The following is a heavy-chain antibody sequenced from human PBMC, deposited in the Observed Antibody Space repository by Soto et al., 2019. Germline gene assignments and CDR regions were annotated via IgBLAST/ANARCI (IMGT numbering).Heavy chain of an antibody. D-gene: IGHD4-17*01. Sequence: EVQLVESGGGLVQPGGSLRLSCAASGFTVSSNYMSWVRQAPGKGLEWVSVIYSGGSTYYADSVKGRFTISRHNSKNTLYLRMNSRRAEDTAVYYCARGAGRRNSGDYGFGYFDSWGQGTMVAVSS. CDR1: GFTVSSNY. J-gene: IGHJ4*02. CDR3: ARGAGRRNSGDYGFGYFDS. CDR2: IYSGGST. V-gene: IGHV3-53*04.